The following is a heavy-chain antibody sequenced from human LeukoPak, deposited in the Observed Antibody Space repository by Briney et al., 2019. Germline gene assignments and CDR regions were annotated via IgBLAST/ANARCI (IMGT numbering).Heavy chain of an antibody. CDR1: GGSISSYY. CDR3: ARGVAITMVRGVKFDY. Sequence: SETLSLTCTVSGGSISSYYWSWIRQPPGKGLEWIGYIYYSGSTNYNPSLKSRVTISVDTSKNQFSLKLSSVTAADTAVYYCARGVAITMVRGVKFDYWGQGTLVTVSP. CDR2: IYYSGST. J-gene: IGHJ4*02. V-gene: IGHV4-59*01. D-gene: IGHD3-10*01.